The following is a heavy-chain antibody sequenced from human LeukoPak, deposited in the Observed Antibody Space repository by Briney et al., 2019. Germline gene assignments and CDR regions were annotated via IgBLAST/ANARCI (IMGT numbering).Heavy chain of an antibody. V-gene: IGHV1-2*02. CDR1: GCTFTGYY. J-gene: IGHJ4*02. D-gene: IGHD6-13*01. CDR2: INPNSGGT. CDR3: ARSKNIAAAGTGVGY. Sequence: ASVKVSCKASGCTFTGYYMHWVRQAPGQGLEWMGWINPNSGGTNYAQKFQGRVTMTRDTSISTAYMELSRLRSDDTAVYYCARSKNIAAAGTGVGYWGQGTLVTVSS.